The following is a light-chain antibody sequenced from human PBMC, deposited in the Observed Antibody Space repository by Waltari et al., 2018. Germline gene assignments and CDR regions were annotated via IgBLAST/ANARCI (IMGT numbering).Light chain of an antibody. J-gene: IGLJ3*02. CDR2: EVN. Sequence: QSALTQPASVSGSPGQSITISCTGTLSDVGGYNFVPWYQQEHPGKAPKLLIFEVNNRPSEISDRFFGSKSGNTASLTISGLQAEDEADYYCSSYTSSHTVVFGGGTKLTVL. CDR1: LSDVGGYNF. CDR3: SSYTSSHTVV. V-gene: IGLV2-14*01.